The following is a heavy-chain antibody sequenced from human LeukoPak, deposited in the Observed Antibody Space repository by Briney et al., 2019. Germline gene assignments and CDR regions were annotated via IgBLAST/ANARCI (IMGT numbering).Heavy chain of an antibody. CDR2: IYYSGAT. J-gene: IGHJ5*02. V-gene: IGHV4-39*01. CDR3: ARRVNWKDWFDP. CDR1: GDSISSDTYY. D-gene: IGHD1-20*01. Sequence: PSETLSLTCSVSGDSISSDTYYWDWVRQPPGEGLEWIGSIYYSGATYYNPSLKSRVTISAVTSKKQFFLKLTSVTAADTAVYYCARRVNWKDWFDPWGQGTLVTVSS.